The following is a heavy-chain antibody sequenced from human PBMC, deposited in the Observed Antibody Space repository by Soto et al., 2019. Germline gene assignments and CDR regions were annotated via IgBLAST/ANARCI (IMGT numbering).Heavy chain of an antibody. Sequence: SETLSLTCTVSGGSISSYYWSCIRQPPGKGLEWIGCIYYSGSTNYNPSLKSRVTISVDTSKNQFSLKLSSVTAADTAVYYCAARCSGGSCGYYYYGMDVWGQGTTVTVSS. CDR3: AARCSGGSCGYYYYGMDV. D-gene: IGHD2-15*01. CDR1: GGSISSYY. CDR2: IYYSGST. V-gene: IGHV4-59*08. J-gene: IGHJ6*02.